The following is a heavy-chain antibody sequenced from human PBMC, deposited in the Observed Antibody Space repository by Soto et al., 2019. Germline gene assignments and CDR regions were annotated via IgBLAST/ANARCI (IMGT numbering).Heavy chain of an antibody. V-gene: IGHV3-53*04. J-gene: IGHJ6*03. CDR2: IYSGGST. Sequence: GGSLRLSCAASGFTVSSNYMSWVRQAPGKGLEWVSVIYSGGSTYYADSVKGRFTISRHNSKNTLYLQMNSLRAEDTAVYYCATLIVVVPAATDYYYYMDVWGKGTTVTVSS. D-gene: IGHD2-2*01. CDR3: ATLIVVVPAATDYYYYMDV. CDR1: GFTVSSNY.